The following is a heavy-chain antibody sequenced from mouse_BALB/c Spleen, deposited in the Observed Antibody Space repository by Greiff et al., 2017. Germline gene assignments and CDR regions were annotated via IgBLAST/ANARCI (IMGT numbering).Heavy chain of an antibody. V-gene: IGHV5-6*01. CDR1: GFTFSSYG. CDR3: ARDGWAWFAD. Sequence: EVQRVESGGDLVKPGGSLKLSCAASGFTFSSYGMSWVRQTPDKRLEWVATISSGGSYTYYPDSVKGRFTISRDNAKNTLYLQMSSLKSEDTAMYYCARDGWAWFADWGQGTLVTVSA. J-gene: IGHJ3*01. D-gene: IGHD1-1*02. CDR2: ISSGGSYT.